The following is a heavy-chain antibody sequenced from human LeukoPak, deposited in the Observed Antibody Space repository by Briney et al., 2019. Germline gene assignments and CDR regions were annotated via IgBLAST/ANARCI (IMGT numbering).Heavy chain of an antibody. J-gene: IGHJ4*02. CDR2: ISSSGNT. Sequence: GGSLRLSCEASGFTFGRSAMTWVRQTPGKGLEWFSSISSSGNTYYADSVKGRFTISRDNSKNTLYLQMNSLRAEDTAVYYCAKSDKAYFDYWGQGTLVTVSS. CDR1: GFTFGRSA. D-gene: IGHD2-15*01. CDR3: AKSDKAYFDY. V-gene: IGHV3-23*01.